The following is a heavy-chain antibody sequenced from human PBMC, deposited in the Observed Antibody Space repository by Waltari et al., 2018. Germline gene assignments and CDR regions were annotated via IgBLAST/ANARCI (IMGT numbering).Heavy chain of an antibody. CDR1: GFTFTSYR. CDR3: ARGVSLEAAWVSYNWFDT. Sequence: ELQLVESGGGLVKPGGSLRLSCAASGFTFTSYRMHWVRQAPGKGLEWVSSISNSGSYVYYGDSVKGRFTMSRDNAKNSLFLEMNSLRVEDTAVYYCARGVSLEAAWVSYNWFDTWGQGTLVTVSS. J-gene: IGHJ5*02. CDR2: ISNSGSYV. D-gene: IGHD3-3*01. V-gene: IGHV3-21*01.